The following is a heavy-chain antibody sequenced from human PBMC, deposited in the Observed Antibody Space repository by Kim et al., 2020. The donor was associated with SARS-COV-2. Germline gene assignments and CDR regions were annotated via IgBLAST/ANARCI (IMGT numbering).Heavy chain of an antibody. J-gene: IGHJ4*02. CDR3: ARDVRSGDLIDY. Sequence: ASVKVSCKASGYSFTSYALNWVRQAPGQGLEWMGWINTNTGTPMYAQGFTGRFVFSLDTFVTTTYLQINSLKAEDTAVYYCARDVRSGDLIDYWGQGTLITVSS. D-gene: IGHD2-21*02. CDR2: INTNTGTP. V-gene: IGHV7-4-1*02. CDR1: GYSFTSYA.